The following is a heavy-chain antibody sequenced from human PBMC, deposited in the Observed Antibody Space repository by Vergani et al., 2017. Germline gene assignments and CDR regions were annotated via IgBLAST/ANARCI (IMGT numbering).Heavy chain of an antibody. V-gene: IGHV4-39*01. CDR3: ARHSTVEWLVKLGWIDP. CDR1: GASIRSSNYY. D-gene: IGHD6-19*01. CDR2: IYYIGST. J-gene: IGHJ5*02. Sequence: QLQLQESGPGLVKPSATLSLTCSVSGASIRSSNYYWGWIRQPPGKGLEWTAGIYYIGSTSYNPSLKSRVTISVDTSKNLLSLKLRSVTAADTAVYFCARHSTVEWLVKLGWIDPWGQGILVTVSS.